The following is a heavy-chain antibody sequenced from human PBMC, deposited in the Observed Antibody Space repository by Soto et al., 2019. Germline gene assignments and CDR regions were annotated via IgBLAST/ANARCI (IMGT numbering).Heavy chain of an antibody. Sequence: QVQLQASGPGLVKPSGTLSLTCAVSGRSISSENWWSWVRQSPGKGLEWIGEIFHSGSTNYNPSLKSRVTISVDKSKNQFFLDLSSVTAADTAVYYCTTNGYYSLDWWGQGTLGTVSS. D-gene: IGHD1-26*01. CDR2: IFHSGST. CDR3: TTNGYYSLDW. CDR1: GRSISSENW. J-gene: IGHJ4*02. V-gene: IGHV4-4*02.